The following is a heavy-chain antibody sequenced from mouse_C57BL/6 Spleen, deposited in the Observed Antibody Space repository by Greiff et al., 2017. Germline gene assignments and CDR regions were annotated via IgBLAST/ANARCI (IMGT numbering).Heavy chain of an antibody. CDR1: GYSFTGYY. D-gene: IGHD2-1*01. CDR3: ASGNQFAY. J-gene: IGHJ3*01. V-gene: IGHV1-42*01. CDR2: INTSTGGT. Sequence: EVQLQQSGPELVKPGASVKISCKASGYSFTGYYMNWVKQSPEQSLEWIGEINTSTGGTTYTQKFKAKATLTVDKSSSTAYMQLKSLTSEDSAVYYCASGNQFAYWGQGTLVTVSA.